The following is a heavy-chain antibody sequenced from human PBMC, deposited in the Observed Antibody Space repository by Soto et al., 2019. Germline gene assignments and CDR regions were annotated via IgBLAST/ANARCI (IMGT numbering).Heavy chain of an antibody. CDR1: GYTFTSYG. V-gene: IGHV1-18*01. J-gene: IGHJ6*02. Sequence: GASVKVSCKASGYTFTSYGISWVRQAPGQGLEWMGWISAYNGNTNYAQKLQGRVTMTTDTSTSTAYMELRSLRSDDTAVYYCAREMGTAMVPGIGRDYYGMDVWGQGTTVTVSS. D-gene: IGHD5-18*01. CDR3: AREMGTAMVPGIGRDYYGMDV. CDR2: ISAYNGNT.